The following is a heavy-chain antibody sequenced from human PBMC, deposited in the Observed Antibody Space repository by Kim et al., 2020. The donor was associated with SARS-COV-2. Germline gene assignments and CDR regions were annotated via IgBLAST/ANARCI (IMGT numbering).Heavy chain of an antibody. CDR1: GGTFSSYA. J-gene: IGHJ6*02. Sequence: SVKVSCKASGGTFSSYAISWVRQAPGQGLEWMGGIIPIFGTANYAQKFQGRVTITADESTSTAYMELSSLRSEDTAVYYCAREAEPRGYSYGHSALDGMDVWGQGTTVTVSS. CDR3: AREAEPRGYSYGHSALDGMDV. D-gene: IGHD5-18*01. V-gene: IGHV1-69*13. CDR2: IIPIFGTA.